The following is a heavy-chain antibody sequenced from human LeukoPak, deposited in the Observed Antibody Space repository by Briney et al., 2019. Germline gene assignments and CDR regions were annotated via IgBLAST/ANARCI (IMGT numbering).Heavy chain of an antibody. V-gene: IGHV3-30*19. CDR2: ISYDGSNK. Sequence: PGGSLRLSCAASGFTFSSYGMHWVRQAPGKGLEWVAVISYDGSNKYYADSVKGRFTISRDNSKNTLYLQMNSLRAEDTAVYYCARDLEDRGWFDPWGQGTLVTVSS. CDR1: GFTFSSYG. J-gene: IGHJ5*02. CDR3: ARDLEDRGWFDP.